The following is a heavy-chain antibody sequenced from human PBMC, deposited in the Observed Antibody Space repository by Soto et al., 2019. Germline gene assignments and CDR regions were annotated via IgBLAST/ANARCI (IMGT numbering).Heavy chain of an antibody. D-gene: IGHD3-9*01. CDR3: AKVRQRFLDILTGATNFDS. CDR1: GFTFNNFA. CDR2: ISSDGDLR. J-gene: IGHJ4*02. Sequence: EVHLLGSGGDLVKPGGSLRLSCEVSGFTFNNFAMSWVRRSPGKGLEWVSTISSDGDLRHYAECVKGRFTISRDNSNSSLLLQMNSPRAEDTALYFCAKVRQRFLDILTGATNFDSWGQGTLVTVSS. V-gene: IGHV3-23*01.